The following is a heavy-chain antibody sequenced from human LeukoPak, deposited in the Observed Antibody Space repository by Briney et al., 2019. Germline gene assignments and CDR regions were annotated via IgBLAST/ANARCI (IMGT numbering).Heavy chain of an antibody. Sequence: GGSLRLSCAASGFTFSSYSMNWVRQAPGKGLEWVSYISSSSSTIYYADSVKGRFTIPRDNAKNSLYLQMNSLRAEDTAVYYCARVIAAAGRGAFDIWGQGTMVAVSS. CDR3: ARVIAAAGRGAFDI. V-gene: IGHV3-48*01. CDR2: ISSSSSTI. CDR1: GFTFSSYS. D-gene: IGHD6-13*01. J-gene: IGHJ3*02.